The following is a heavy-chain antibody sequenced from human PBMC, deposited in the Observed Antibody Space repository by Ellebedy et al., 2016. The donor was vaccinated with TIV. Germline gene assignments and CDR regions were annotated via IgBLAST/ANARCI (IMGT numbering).Heavy chain of an antibody. CDR1: GFALNSND. CDR2: ITYDGSHV. CDR3: ARGHIAPEDY. J-gene: IGHJ4*02. D-gene: IGHD2-21*01. V-gene: IGHV3-74*01. Sequence: GESLKISCAASGFALNSNDMNWVRQAPGKGLVWVSRITYDGSHVNYADSVKGRFTISRDNAKNTLYLQMSSLRAEDTAVYYCARGHIAPEDYWGQGTLVTVSS.